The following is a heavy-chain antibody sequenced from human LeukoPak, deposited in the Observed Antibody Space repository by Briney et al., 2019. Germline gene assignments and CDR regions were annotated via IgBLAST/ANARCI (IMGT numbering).Heavy chain of an antibody. V-gene: IGHV1-69*01. Sequence: ASVKVSCKASGGTFSSYAISWVRQAHGQGLEWMGGIIPIFGTANYAQKFQGRVTITADESTSTAYMELSSLRSEDTAVYYCARDLGDGYVDDYWGQGTLVTVSS. CDR3: ARDLGDGYVDDY. CDR1: GGTFSSYA. J-gene: IGHJ4*02. D-gene: IGHD5-24*01. CDR2: IIPIFGTA.